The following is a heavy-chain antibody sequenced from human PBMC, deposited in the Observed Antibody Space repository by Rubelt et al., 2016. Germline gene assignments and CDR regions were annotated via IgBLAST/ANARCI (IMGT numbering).Heavy chain of an antibody. CDR1: GGSISSYY. D-gene: IGHD3-22*01. Sequence: QLQESGPGLVKPSETLSLTCTVSGGSISSYYWGWIRQPPGKGLEWIGSIYYSGNTYYNPPLKSRVTISGDTSKNQFSLKLSSVTAADTAVYYCVRETFFYDSSGAYMSASFDYWGQGTLVTVSS. V-gene: IGHV4-39*07. CDR2: IYYSGNT. CDR3: VRETFFYDSSGAYMSASFDY. J-gene: IGHJ4*02.